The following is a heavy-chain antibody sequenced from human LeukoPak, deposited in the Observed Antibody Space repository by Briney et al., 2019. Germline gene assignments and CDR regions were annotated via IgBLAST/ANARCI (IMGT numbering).Heavy chain of an antibody. V-gene: IGHV3-43*01. D-gene: IGHD3-22*01. CDR2: ISWDSTT. Sequence: SGGSLRLSCVASGFTFEDYTMHWVRQAPGKTLEWVSLISWDSTTYYTDSVKGRFTISRDNSKNSLYLQMDTLRSEDTAFYYCVKDLSYESSGHVLEYWGQGTLVTVSS. CDR1: GFTFEDYT. J-gene: IGHJ4*02. CDR3: VKDLSYESSGHVLEY.